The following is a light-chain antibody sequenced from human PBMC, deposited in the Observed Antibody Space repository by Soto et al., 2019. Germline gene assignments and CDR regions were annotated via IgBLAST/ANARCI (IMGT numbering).Light chain of an antibody. CDR1: SSDIGSYDL. CDR2: EDS. J-gene: IGLJ2*01. V-gene: IGLV2-23*02. CDR3: CSYAGSSTFYVV. Sequence: QSALTQPASVSGSPGQSITISCTGTSSDIGSYDLVSWYQQHPGKAPKLMIYEDSKRPSGVSNRFSGSKSGNTASLTISGLQDEDEADYYCCSYAGSSTFYVVFGGGTKLTVL.